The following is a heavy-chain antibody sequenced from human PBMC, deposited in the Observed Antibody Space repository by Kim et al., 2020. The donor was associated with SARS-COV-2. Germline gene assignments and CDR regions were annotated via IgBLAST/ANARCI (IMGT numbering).Heavy chain of an antibody. CDR1: GDTFNSHP. CDR2: ILPLLGVT. J-gene: IGHJ4*02. V-gene: IGHV1-69*02. D-gene: IGHD6-13*01. Sequence: SVKVSYTASGDTFNSHPVSWVRQAPGQGLEWMGRILPLLGVTTYAQTFQGRVTITADKSTSTAYMELNSLKSDDTAVYFCARGIAATGIGIWGQGTLVT. CDR3: ARGIAATGIGI.